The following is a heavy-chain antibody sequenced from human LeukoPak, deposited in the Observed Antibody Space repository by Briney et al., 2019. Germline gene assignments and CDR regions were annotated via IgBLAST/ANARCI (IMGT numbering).Heavy chain of an antibody. CDR3: AKDLSIHHDSRGFDP. Sequence: PGGSLRLSCAASKFTFSTFAMHWVRQAPGKGLEWVALTSSDGSSKYYADSVKGRFTISRDNSKNTQYLQMNSLRAEDTAVYYCAKDLSIHHDSRGFDPWGQGTLVTVSS. CDR2: TSSDGSSK. D-gene: IGHD3-22*01. J-gene: IGHJ5*02. V-gene: IGHV3-30-3*01. CDR1: KFTFSTFA.